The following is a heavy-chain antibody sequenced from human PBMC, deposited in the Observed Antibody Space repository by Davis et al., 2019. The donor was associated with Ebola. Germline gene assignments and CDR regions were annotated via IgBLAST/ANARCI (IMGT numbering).Heavy chain of an antibody. CDR3: ARGGITIFGVVVGWFDS. J-gene: IGHJ5*01. CDR1: DYTSTNYG. CDR2: ISVYNGNT. Sequence: ASVKVSCKASDYTSTNYGINWVRQARGQGLEWMGWISVYNGNTNYAQNFQGRVTMTTDTSTGTALMELRRLRSDDTAVYYCARGGITIFGVVVGWFDSWGQGTPVSVSS. V-gene: IGHV1-18*01. D-gene: IGHD3-3*01.